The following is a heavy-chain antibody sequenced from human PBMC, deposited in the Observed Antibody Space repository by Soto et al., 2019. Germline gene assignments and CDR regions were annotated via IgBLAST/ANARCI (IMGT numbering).Heavy chain of an antibody. D-gene: IGHD6-6*01. CDR1: GGSISSGGYY. J-gene: IGHJ6*02. CDR3: ARDDRQLAPRGMDV. Sequence: QVQLQESGPGLVKPSQTLSLTCTVSGGSISSGGYYWSWIRQHPGKGLEWIGDIYYRGSTYYNPSLNSRVTIPVDTSKNQSSLKLSSVTAADTAVYYCARDDRQLAPRGMDVWGQGTTVTVS. CDR2: IYYRGST. V-gene: IGHV4-31*03.